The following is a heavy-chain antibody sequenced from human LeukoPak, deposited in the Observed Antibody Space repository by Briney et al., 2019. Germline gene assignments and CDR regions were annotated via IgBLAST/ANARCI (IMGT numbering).Heavy chain of an antibody. CDR1: GITFSNYA. CDR3: ATNYYDSSRAASDY. J-gene: IGHJ4*02. D-gene: IGHD3-22*01. CDR2: ISGSGGSA. Sequence: PGGSLRLSCAASGITFSNYAMNWVRRVPGKGLEWVSTISGSGGSAYYVDSVKGRFTISRDNSRNTLYLQMNSLRAEDTAVYYCATNYYDSSRAASDYWGQGTLVTVSS. V-gene: IGHV3-23*01.